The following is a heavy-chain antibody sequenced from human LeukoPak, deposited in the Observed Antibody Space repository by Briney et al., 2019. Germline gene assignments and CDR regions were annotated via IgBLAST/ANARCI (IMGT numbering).Heavy chain of an antibody. V-gene: IGHV1-2*02. CDR2: INPNSGGT. CDR3: ASFPSRGFGGGNDY. D-gene: IGHD3-10*01. CDR1: GYTFTGYY. J-gene: IGHJ4*02. Sequence: ASVKVSCKASGYTFTGYYMHWVRQAPGQGLEWMGWINPNSGGTNYAQKFQGRVTMTRDTSISTAYMELNRLRSDDTAVYYCASFPSRGFGGGNDYWGQGTLVTVSS.